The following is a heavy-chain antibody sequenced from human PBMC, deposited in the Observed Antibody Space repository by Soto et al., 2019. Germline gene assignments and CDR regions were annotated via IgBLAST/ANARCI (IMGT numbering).Heavy chain of an antibody. CDR1: GFTFSSYG. CDR3: TKLIGYCTSTTCPPYYWSMDV. Sequence: GGSLRLSCAASGFTFSSYGMHWVRQAPGKGLEWVAVISYDGSNKYYADSVKGRFTISRDNSKNTLYLQMNSLRAEDTAVYYCTKLIGYCTSTTCPPYYWSMDVWAKGPRSPSP. CDR2: ISYDGSNK. V-gene: IGHV3-30*18. J-gene: IGHJ6*02. D-gene: IGHD2-2*01.